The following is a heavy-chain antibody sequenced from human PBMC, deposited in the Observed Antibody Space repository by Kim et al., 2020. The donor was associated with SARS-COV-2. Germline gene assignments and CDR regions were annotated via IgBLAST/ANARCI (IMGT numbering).Heavy chain of an antibody. Sequence: TYYNPSLKSRVSISVDTSKNQFSLKLSSVTAADTAVYYCARPSLAGPPNYWGQGTLVTVSS. V-gene: IGHV4-39*01. J-gene: IGHJ4*02. CDR2: T. D-gene: IGHD6-13*01. CDR3: ARPSLAGPPNY.